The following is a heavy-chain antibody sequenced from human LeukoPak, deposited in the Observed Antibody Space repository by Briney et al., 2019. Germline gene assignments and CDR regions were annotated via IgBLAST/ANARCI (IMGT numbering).Heavy chain of an antibody. D-gene: IGHD2-2*01. Sequence: SETLSLTCTVSGYSISSGYYWGWVRQPPGKGLEWIGEIYHSGSTNYNPSLKSRVTMSVDKSKNQFSLKLDSVTAADTAVYYCAREEYCSSTSCQFDYWGQGTLVTVSS. CDR2: IYHSGST. J-gene: IGHJ4*02. CDR1: GYSISSGYY. CDR3: AREEYCSSTSCQFDY. V-gene: IGHV4-38-2*02.